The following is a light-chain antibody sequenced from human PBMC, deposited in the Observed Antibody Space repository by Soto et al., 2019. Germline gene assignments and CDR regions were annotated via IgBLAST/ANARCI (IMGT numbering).Light chain of an antibody. J-gene: IGKJ4*01. V-gene: IGKV1-33*01. CDR2: DAS. CDR3: QQYDNLLT. CDR1: QGISNY. Sequence: DIQMTQSPSSLSASVGDRVTITCQASQGISNYLNWYQQKPGKAPKLLIYDASNLEAGVPSRFSGSGFGTAFTFTISSLQPEDIATYYCQQYDNLLTFGGGTKVEIK.